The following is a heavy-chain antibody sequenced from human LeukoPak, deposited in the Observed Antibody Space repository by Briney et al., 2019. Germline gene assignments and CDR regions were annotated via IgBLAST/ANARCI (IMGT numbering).Heavy chain of an antibody. D-gene: IGHD7-27*01. CDR3: ARGGGTGEFDF. CDR1: GFTFSRYW. J-gene: IGHJ4*02. V-gene: IGHV3-74*01. CDR2: IHSDERST. Sequence: GGSLRLSCAASGFTFSRYWMHWVRQAPGKGLEWVSHIHSDERSTTYADSVKGRFTISRDNAKNTLYLQMNSLRAEDTAVYYCARGGGTGEFDFWGQGALVTVSS.